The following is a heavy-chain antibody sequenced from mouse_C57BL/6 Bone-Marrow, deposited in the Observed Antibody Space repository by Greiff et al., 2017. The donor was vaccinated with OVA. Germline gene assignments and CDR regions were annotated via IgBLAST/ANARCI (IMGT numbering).Heavy chain of an antibody. D-gene: IGHD2-4*01. CDR3: ARGEMITRVFAY. CDR1: GYTFTSYW. CDR2: IHPNSGST. V-gene: IGHV1-64*01. Sequence: QVQLQQPGAELVKPGASVKLSCKASGYTFTSYWMHWVKQRPGQGLEWIGMIHPNSGSTNYNEKFKSKATLTVDKSSSTAYMQLSSLTSEDSAVYYCARGEMITRVFAYWGQGTLVTVSA. J-gene: IGHJ3*01.